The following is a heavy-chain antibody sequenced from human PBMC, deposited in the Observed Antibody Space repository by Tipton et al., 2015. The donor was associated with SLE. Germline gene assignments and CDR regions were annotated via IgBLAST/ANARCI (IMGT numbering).Heavy chain of an antibody. Sequence: TLSLTCTVSGGSFSSGAYYWNWVRQLPGKGLEWIGYIYYSGSTYYNPSLKSRVTISVDTSKNQFSLKLSSVTAADTAVYYCARGDYDSIAYWGYWGQGTLVTVSS. CDR1: GGSFSSGAYY. V-gene: IGHV4-31*03. CDR2: IYYSGST. CDR3: ARGDYDSIAYWGY. D-gene: IGHD3-22*01. J-gene: IGHJ4*02.